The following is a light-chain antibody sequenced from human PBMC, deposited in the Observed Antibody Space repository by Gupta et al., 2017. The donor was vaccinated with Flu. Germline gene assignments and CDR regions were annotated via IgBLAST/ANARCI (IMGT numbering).Light chain of an antibody. V-gene: IGKV2-30*01. CDR2: LVS. CDR3: KQWEHWPWA. J-gene: IGKJ1*01. CDR1: QSLVYTDGSTV. Sequence: DVAMTQSPRSLPVALGQPAAISCRSSQSLVYTDGSTVSNCFQQRPGQSPRRLIYLVSHPDSRLPDRISSSGSAAYITLKISRVAAEDVGIYCSKQWEHWPWAFGQGTKLEI.